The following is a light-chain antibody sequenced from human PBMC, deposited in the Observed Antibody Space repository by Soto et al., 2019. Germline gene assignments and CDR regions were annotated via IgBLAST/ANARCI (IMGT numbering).Light chain of an antibody. V-gene: IGLV1-47*01. CDR2: RND. Sequence: QSVLTQPPSASGTPGQRVTISCSGSSSNIGSNFVYWFQQLPGTAPKLLIHRNDQRPSGVPDRFSASKSGNSASLAIRVLRSDDEADYYCATWDNSLTGRVFGGGTKLTVL. J-gene: IGLJ3*02. CDR3: ATWDNSLTGRV. CDR1: SSNIGSNF.